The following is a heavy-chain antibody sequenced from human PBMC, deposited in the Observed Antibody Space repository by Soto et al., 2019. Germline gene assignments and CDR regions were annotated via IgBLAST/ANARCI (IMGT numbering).Heavy chain of an antibody. V-gene: IGHV3-30*18. Sequence: QVQLVESGGGVVQPGRSLRLSCAASGFTFSSYGMHWVRQAPGKGLEWVAVISYDGSNKYYADSVKGRFTISRDNSKNTLYLQMNSLRAEDTAVYYCAKGQGGSCSSTSCYAYYYYYGMDVWGQGTTVTVSS. CDR2: ISYDGSNK. D-gene: IGHD2-2*01. CDR3: AKGQGGSCSSTSCYAYYYYYGMDV. J-gene: IGHJ6*02. CDR1: GFTFSSYG.